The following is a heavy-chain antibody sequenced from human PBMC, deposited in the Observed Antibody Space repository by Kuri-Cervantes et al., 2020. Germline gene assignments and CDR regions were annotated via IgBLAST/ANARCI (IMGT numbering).Heavy chain of an antibody. J-gene: IGHJ4*02. CDR3: ARDARPWGIVPAAIEDHYFDY. D-gene: IGHD2-2*01. CDR1: GYTFTGYY. Sequence: ASVKVSCKASGYTFTGYYMHWVRQAPGQGLEWMGWINPNSGGTNYAQKFQGRVTMTRDTSISTAYMELSSLRSEGTAVYYCARDARPWGIVPAAIEDHYFDYWGQGTLVTVSS. CDR2: INPNSGGT. V-gene: IGHV1-2*02.